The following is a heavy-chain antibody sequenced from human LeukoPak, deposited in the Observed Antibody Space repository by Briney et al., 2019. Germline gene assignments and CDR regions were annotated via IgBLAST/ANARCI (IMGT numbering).Heavy chain of an antibody. V-gene: IGHV3-7*04. CDR1: GFTFSSNW. Sequence: QPGGSLRLSCAASGFTFSSNWMSWVRQAPGKGLEWVANIKQDGSEIHYVDSVKGRFTISRDNAKNSLYLQMNSLRVEDTAVYYCARAMAAAWIYWGQGIVVTVSS. D-gene: IGHD6-13*01. J-gene: IGHJ4*02. CDR3: ARAMAAAWIY. CDR2: IKQDGSEI.